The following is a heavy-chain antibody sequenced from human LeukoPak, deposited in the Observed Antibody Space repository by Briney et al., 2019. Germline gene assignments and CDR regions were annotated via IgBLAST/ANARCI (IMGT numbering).Heavy chain of an antibody. CDR2: ISWNSGSI. J-gene: IGHJ4*02. D-gene: IGHD3-3*01. CDR1: GFTFDDYA. CDR3: AKAGLYYDFWSGPVL. Sequence: GRSLRLSCAASGFTFDDYAMHWVRQAPGKGLEWASGISWNSGSIGYADSVKGRFTISRDNAKNSLYLQMNSLRAEDTALYYCAKAGLYYDFWSGPVLWGQGTLVTVSS. V-gene: IGHV3-9*01.